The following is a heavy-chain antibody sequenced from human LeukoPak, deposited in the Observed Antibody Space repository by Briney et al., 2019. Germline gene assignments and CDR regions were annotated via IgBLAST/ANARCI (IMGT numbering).Heavy chain of an antibody. Sequence: AGGSLRLSCAASGFTFSRYWMTWVRQAPGKGLEWVANIKQDGSEKHYVDSVKGRFTVSRDNAKNSLYLQMNSLRAEDTAVYYCTRDGLLHPGDDYWGQGTLVTVSS. J-gene: IGHJ4*02. CDR2: IKQDGSEK. V-gene: IGHV3-7*04. CDR1: GFTFSRYW. D-gene: IGHD3-3*01. CDR3: TRDGLLHPGDDY.